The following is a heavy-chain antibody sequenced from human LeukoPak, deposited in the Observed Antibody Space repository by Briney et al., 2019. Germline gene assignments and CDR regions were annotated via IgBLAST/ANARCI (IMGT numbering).Heavy chain of an antibody. J-gene: IGHJ3*02. V-gene: IGHV1-18*04. D-gene: IGHD3-9*01. Sequence: ASVKLSCKASGYTLTIYGISWVRHAPGQGLEWMGWISAYNDNTNYAQKLQGRATMTTDTSTSTAYMELRSLRSDDTAVYYCARDRLYYDILTGHRRDAFDIWGQGTMVTVSS. CDR3: ARDRLYYDILTGHRRDAFDI. CDR2: ISAYNDNT. CDR1: GYTLTIYG.